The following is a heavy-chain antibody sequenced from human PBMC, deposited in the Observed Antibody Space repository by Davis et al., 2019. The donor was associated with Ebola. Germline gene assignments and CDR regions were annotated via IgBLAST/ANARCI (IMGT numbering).Heavy chain of an antibody. D-gene: IGHD2-15*01. V-gene: IGHV3-30*02. CDR3: ARRVASDY. CDR2: IRYDGSNK. CDR1: GFTFSSYG. Sequence: GESLKISCAASGFTFSSYGMHWVRQAPGKGLEWVAFIRYDGSNKYYADSVKGRFTISRDNSKNTLYLQMNSLRAEDTAVYYCARRVASDYWGQGTLVTVSS. J-gene: IGHJ4*02.